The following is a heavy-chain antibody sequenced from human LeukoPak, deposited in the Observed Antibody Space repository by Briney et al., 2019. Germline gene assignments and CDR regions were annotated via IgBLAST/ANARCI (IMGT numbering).Heavy chain of an antibody. D-gene: IGHD3-9*01. CDR2: INEGGSEK. J-gene: IGHJ4*02. Sequence: GGSLRLSCAASGFTFRNYWMSWVRQVPGKGLEWVVNINEGGSEKYYVDSVKGRFTISRDNVKNSLYLQMNSLRAEDTAVYYCARRYFDSWGQGTLVTVSS. V-gene: IGHV3-7*03. CDR1: GFTFRNYW. CDR3: ARRYFDS.